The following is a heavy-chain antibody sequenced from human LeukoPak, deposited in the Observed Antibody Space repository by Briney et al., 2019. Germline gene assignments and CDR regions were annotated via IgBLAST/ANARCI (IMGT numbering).Heavy chain of an antibody. CDR2: IQYDGGNK. Sequence: GGSLRLSCAASGFTFSSYGMYCVRQAPGKGLEWVAFIQYDGGNKYYADSVKGRFTISRDNSKNTLYLQMNSLRTEDTAVYYCAKNPPLERFLEWSDAEYFQHWGQGTLVTVSS. CDR1: GFTFSSYG. CDR3: AKNPPLERFLEWSDAEYFQH. J-gene: IGHJ1*01. V-gene: IGHV3-30*02. D-gene: IGHD3-3*01.